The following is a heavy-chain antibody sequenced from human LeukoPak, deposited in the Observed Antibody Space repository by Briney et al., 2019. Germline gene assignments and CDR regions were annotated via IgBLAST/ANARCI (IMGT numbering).Heavy chain of an antibody. Sequence: GRSLRLSCAASGFTFSSYAMHWVRQAPGEGLEWVAVISYDGSNKYYADSVKGRFTISRDNSKNTLYLQMNSLRAEDTAVYYCARDKGYYSDSSGYGYWGQGTLVTVSS. J-gene: IGHJ4*02. CDR1: GFTFSSYA. CDR3: ARDKGYYSDSSGYGY. D-gene: IGHD3-22*01. CDR2: ISYDGSNK. V-gene: IGHV3-30-3*01.